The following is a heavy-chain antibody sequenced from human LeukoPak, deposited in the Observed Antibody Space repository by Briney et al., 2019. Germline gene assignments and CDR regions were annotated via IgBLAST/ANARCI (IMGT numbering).Heavy chain of an antibody. CDR1: GFTLSSSW. Sequence: PGGSLRLSCAASGFTLSSSWMQSVRQAPGEGRVWVSRIHPDGSTTNYAASVKGRFTTSRDNVKNTLYLQMNSLRAEDTALYYCTRVQAGRAGLMDGWGRGTTVTVSS. CDR2: IHPDGSTT. D-gene: IGHD6-13*01. V-gene: IGHV3-74*01. CDR3: TRVQAGRAGLMDG. J-gene: IGHJ6*02.